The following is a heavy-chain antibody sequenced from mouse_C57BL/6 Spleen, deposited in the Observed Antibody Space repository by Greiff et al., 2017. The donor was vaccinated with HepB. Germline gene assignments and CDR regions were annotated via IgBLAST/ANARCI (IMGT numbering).Heavy chain of an antibody. CDR3: ARQMTTVVARDAMDY. CDR1: GFSLTSYG. Sequence: VKLQESGPGLVAPSQSLSITCTVSGFSLTSYGVHWVRQPPGKGLEWLVVIWSDGSTTYNSALKSRLSISKDNSKSQVFLKMNSLQTDDTAMYYCARQMTTVVARDAMDYWGQGTSVTVSS. J-gene: IGHJ4*01. V-gene: IGHV2-6-1*01. CDR2: IWSDGST. D-gene: IGHD1-1*01.